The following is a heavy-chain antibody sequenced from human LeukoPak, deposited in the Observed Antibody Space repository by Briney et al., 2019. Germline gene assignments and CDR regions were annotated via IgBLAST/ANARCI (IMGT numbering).Heavy chain of an antibody. CDR1: GYTFTSYN. J-gene: IGHJ6*03. Sequence: AASVKVSCKASGYTFTSYNMHWVRQAPGQGLEWMGIINPSGGSTNYAQKFQGRVTMTRDTSTSTVYMELSSLRSEDTAVYYCARDISGYGYRSYYYYYMDVWGKGTTVTVSS. D-gene: IGHD5-18*01. V-gene: IGHV1-46*01. CDR2: INPSGGST. CDR3: ARDISGYGYRSYYYYYMDV.